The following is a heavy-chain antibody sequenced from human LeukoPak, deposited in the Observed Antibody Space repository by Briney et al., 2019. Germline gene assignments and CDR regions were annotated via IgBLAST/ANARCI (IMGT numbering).Heavy chain of an antibody. D-gene: IGHD3-22*01. CDR1: GFTFSSYA. J-gene: IGHJ4*02. Sequence: PGRSLRLSCAASGFTFSSYAVHWVRQASGKGLEWVAVISSDGSNKYYADSVKGRFTISRDNSKNTLSLQMTSLRAEDTAVYYCARSMIVVVITTWMGYFDYWGQGTLVTVSS. CDR3: ARSMIVVVITTWMGYFDY. CDR2: ISSDGSNK. V-gene: IGHV3-30-3*01.